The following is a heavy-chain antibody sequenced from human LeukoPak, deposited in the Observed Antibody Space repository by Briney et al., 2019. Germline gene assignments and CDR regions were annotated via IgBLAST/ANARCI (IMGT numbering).Heavy chain of an antibody. Sequence: PGGSLRLSCAASGFTFSSYSMNWVRQAPGKGLEWVSSISSSSSYIYYADSVKGRFTISRDNAKSSLYLQMNSLRAEDTAVYYCARDSLPSGYYDSSGYPPGGVYWGQGTLVTVSS. J-gene: IGHJ4*02. D-gene: IGHD3-22*01. CDR2: ISSSSSYI. CDR3: ARDSLPSGYYDSSGYPPGGVY. CDR1: GFTFSSYS. V-gene: IGHV3-21*01.